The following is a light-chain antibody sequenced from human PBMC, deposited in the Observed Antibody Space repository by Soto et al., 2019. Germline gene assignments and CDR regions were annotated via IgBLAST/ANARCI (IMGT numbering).Light chain of an antibody. CDR1: SSDVGGYNY. V-gene: IGLV2-8*01. Sequence: QSVLTQPPSASGSPGQSVTISCTGTSSDVGGYNYVSWYQQHPGKAPKLMIYEVSKRPSGVPDRFSGSKSGNTASLTVSGLQAEDEADYYCSSYAGSEQGVVFGGGTKVTVL. CDR2: EVS. J-gene: IGLJ2*01. CDR3: SSYAGSEQGVV.